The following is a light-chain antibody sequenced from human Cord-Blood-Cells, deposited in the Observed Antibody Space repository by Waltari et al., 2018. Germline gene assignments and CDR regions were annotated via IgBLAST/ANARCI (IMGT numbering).Light chain of an antibody. V-gene: IGLV1-44*01. CDR1: SSNIGSNT. CDR3: AAWDDSLNGPV. J-gene: IGLJ3*02. Sequence: QSVLTQPPSASGTPGQRVTISCSGSSSNIGSNTVNWYQPPPGTAPNLLIYSNNQRPSGVPDRFSGSKSGTSASLAISGLQSEDEADYYCAAWDDSLNGPVFGGGTKLTVL. CDR2: SNN.